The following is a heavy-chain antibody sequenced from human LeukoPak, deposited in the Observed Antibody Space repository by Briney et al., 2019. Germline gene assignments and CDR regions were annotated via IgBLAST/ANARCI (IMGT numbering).Heavy chain of an antibody. Sequence: PGGSLRLSCAASGFTFSSYGMHWVRQAPGKGLEWVALISYDGSDKYYADSVKGRFTISRDNSKNTLYLQMNSLRVEDTAVYYCTRIYGTTPDYWGQGTLVTVSS. J-gene: IGHJ4*02. D-gene: IGHD1-1*01. V-gene: IGHV3-30*03. CDR1: GFTFSSYG. CDR3: TRIYGTTPDY. CDR2: ISYDGSDK.